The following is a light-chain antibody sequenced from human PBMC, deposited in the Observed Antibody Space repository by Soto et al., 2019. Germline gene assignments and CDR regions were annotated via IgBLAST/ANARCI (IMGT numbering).Light chain of an antibody. J-gene: IGLJ2*01. CDR2: EVT. V-gene: IGLV2-23*02. Sequence: QSALTQPASVSGSPGQSITIACTGTSRDVVSHNFVAGYQQRPGKAPKLMIFEVTKRPSGVSSRFSASKYGNTASLTISGFQAEDEADYYCCSYAGTTTWVFGGGTKVTV. CDR3: CSYAGTTTWV. CDR1: SRDVVSHNF.